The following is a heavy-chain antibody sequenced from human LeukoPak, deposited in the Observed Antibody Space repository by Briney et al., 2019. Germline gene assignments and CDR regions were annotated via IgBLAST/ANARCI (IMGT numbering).Heavy chain of an antibody. V-gene: IGHV1-24*01. CDR2: FDPEDGET. J-gene: IGHJ6*02. CDR1: GYTLTELS. D-gene: IGHD2-2*01. CDR3: ATGTSSTSADYYYGMDV. Sequence: GASVKVSCKVSGYTLTELSMQWVRQAPGKGREGMGGFDPEDGETIYAQKFQGRVTMTEDTSTDTAYMELSSLRSEDTAVYYCATGTSSTSADYYYGMDVGGQGTTVTVSS.